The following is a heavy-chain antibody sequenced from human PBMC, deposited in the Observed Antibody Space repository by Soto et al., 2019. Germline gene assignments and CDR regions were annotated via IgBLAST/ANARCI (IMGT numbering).Heavy chain of an antibody. D-gene: IGHD1-1*01. V-gene: IGHV3-30*18. CDR2: ISYDGSKT. CDR1: GFTFSRYA. Sequence: QVQLAEAGGGVVQPGSSMRLSCTASGFTFSRYAMNWVRQTPGKGLEWVALISYDGSKTTYAESARGRFTVSRDNSRNTLFLQLNSWRSEDTAVYYCAKDRQQVAVSQWLDPLGQGTLGAV. J-gene: IGHJ5*02. CDR3: AKDRQQVAVSQWLDP.